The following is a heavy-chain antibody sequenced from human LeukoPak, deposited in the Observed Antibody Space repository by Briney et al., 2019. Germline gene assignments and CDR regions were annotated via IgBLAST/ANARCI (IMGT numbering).Heavy chain of an antibody. Sequence: GGPLRLSCAASGFTFSNHAMAWVRQAPGRGLEWVSSIGRGSDWTLFADSVKGRFTISRDNSKNALYLQLNSPRAEDTAIYYCVKEGSYYLDVWGKGTTVTVSS. CDR3: VKEGSYYLDV. J-gene: IGHJ6*03. V-gene: IGHV3-23*01. CDR1: GFTFSNHA. CDR2: IGRGSDWT.